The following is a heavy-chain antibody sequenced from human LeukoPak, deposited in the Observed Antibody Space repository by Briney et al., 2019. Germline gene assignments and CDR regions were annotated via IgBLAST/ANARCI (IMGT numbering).Heavy chain of an antibody. Sequence: GSLRLSCAASGFTFSSYSMNWVRQAPGKGLEWVSSISSSSSYIYYADSVKGRFTISRDNAKNSLYLQMNSLRAEDAAVYYCASPIVVVPAASRISDYWGQGTLVTVSS. V-gene: IGHV3-21*01. D-gene: IGHD2-2*01. CDR3: ASPIVVVPAASRISDY. CDR2: ISSSSSYI. J-gene: IGHJ4*02. CDR1: GFTFSSYS.